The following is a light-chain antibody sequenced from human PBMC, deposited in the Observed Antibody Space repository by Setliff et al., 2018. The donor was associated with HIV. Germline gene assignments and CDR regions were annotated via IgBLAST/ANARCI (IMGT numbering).Light chain of an antibody. Sequence: QSVLTQPPSASGSPGQSVTISCTGTSSDVGRYNYVSWYQQHPGKAPKLIIYEVSRRPSGVPDRFSGSKSGNTASLTVSGLQAEDEADYYCSSYVGSNFEVFGVGTKVTVL. V-gene: IGLV2-8*01. CDR3: SSYVGSNFEV. CDR2: EVS. J-gene: IGLJ2*01. CDR1: SSDVGRYNY.